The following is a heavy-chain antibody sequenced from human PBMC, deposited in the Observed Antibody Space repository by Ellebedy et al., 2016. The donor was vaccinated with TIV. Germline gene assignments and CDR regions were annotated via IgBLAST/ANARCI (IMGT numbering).Heavy chain of an antibody. CDR3: ATGPYCSSTSCYSLDYYYYMDV. D-gene: IGHD2-2*01. CDR1: GYTFTSYG. V-gene: IGHV1-18*01. Sequence: ASVKVSCXASGYTFTSYGISWVRQAPGQGLEWLGWISAYNGNTNYAQKLQGRVTMTEDTSTDTAYMELSSLRSEDTAVYYCATGPYCSSTSCYSLDYYYYMDVWGKGTTVTVSS. CDR2: ISAYNGNT. J-gene: IGHJ6*03.